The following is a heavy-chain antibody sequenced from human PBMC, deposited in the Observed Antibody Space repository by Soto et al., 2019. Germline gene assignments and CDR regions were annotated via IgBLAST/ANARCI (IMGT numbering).Heavy chain of an antibody. J-gene: IGHJ4*02. Sequence: GGSLRLSCAASGFTFTRYSMNWVRQAPGKGLEWVSSISSTTNYIYYGDSMKGRFTISRDNAKNSLYLEMNSLRAADAAVYYCARQRTTVVTQAYFDHWGQGTLVTVSS. V-gene: IGHV3-21*06. CDR3: ARQRTTVVTQAYFDH. D-gene: IGHD4-17*01. CDR1: GFTFTRYS. CDR2: ISSTTNYI.